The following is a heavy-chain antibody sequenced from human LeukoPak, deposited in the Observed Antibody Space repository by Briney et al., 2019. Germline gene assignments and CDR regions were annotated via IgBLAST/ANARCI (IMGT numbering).Heavy chain of an antibody. CDR3: AREGVYPFVFDY. CDR1: RFTFSSYG. Sequence: GGSLRLSCAASRFTFSSYGMHWVRQAPGKGPEWVAFIRYDGGKKYYADSVKGRFTISRDNSKNTLYLQMNSLRAEDTAVYYCAREGVYPFVFDYWGQGTLVTVSS. V-gene: IGHV3-30*02. CDR2: IRYDGGKK. D-gene: IGHD3-10*01. J-gene: IGHJ4*02.